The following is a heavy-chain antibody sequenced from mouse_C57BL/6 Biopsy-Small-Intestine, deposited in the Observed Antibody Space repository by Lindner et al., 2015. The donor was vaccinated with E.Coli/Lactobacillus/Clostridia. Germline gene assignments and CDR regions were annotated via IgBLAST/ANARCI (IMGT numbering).Heavy chain of an antibody. CDR2: INPYSGST. CDR3: AREGYGDSFAY. Sequence: VQLQESGAELVKPGASVKISCKASGYSFTGNNINWVKQSHGKSLEWIGNINPYSGSTNYNQKFKGKATLTVDKSSSTAYMQLNSLTSEDSAVYYCAREGYGDSFAYWGQGTLVTVSA. J-gene: IGHJ3*01. D-gene: IGHD2-13*01. V-gene: IGHV1-39*01. CDR1: GYSFTGNN.